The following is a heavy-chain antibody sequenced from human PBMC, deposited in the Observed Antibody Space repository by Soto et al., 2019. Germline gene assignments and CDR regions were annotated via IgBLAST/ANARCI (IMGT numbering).Heavy chain of an antibody. CDR2: ISYDGSNK. V-gene: IGHV3-30-3*01. D-gene: IGHD6-13*01. CDR3: ARDLVDASSSWLYYYYYGMDV. J-gene: IGHJ6*02. CDR1: GFTFSRYA. Sequence: QVQLVESGGGVVQPGRSLRLSCAASGFTFSRYAMHWVRQAPGKGLEWVAVISYDGSNKYYADSVKGRFTISRDNSKNTLYLQMNSLRPEDTAVYYCARDLVDASSSWLYYYYYGMDVWGQGTTVTVSS.